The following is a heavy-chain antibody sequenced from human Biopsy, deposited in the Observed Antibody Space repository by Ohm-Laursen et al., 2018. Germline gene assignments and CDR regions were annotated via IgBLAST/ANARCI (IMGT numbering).Heavy chain of an antibody. CDR2: IYPGGST. D-gene: IGHD3-22*01. CDR3: AGVVLGPTNDAFDL. V-gene: IGHV4-4*07. J-gene: IGHJ3*01. Sequence: SQTLSLTCNVSGGDINNYYWSWIRQPAGKGLEWIGRIYPGGSTNYNPSLKSRVTMSVDTSKKQLSLRLRSATAADTAMYYCAGVVLGPTNDAFDLWGQGTMVVVSS. CDR1: GGDINNYY.